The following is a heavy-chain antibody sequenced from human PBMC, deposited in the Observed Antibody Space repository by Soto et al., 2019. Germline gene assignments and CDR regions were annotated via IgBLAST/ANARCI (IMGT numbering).Heavy chain of an antibody. D-gene: IGHD2-15*01. CDR1: GGSISSYY. J-gene: IGHJ6*02. CDR2: IYYSGST. Sequence: SETLSLTCTVSGGSISSYYWSWIRQPPGKGLEWIGYIYYSGSTNYNPSLKSRVTISVDTSKNQFSLKLSSVTAADTAVYYCARLYCSGGSCYPEAYYYGMDVWGQGTTVT. CDR3: ARLYCSGGSCYPEAYYYGMDV. V-gene: IGHV4-59*08.